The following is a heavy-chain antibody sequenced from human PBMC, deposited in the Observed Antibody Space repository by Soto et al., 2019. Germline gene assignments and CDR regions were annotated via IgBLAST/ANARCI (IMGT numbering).Heavy chain of an antibody. J-gene: IGHJ4*02. CDR2: INPDSGAT. CDR3: ARGDYGTGGYPFPYFDY. CDR1: GYSFTGYY. D-gene: IGHD2-8*02. Sequence: HEHLVQSGAEVKRPGASLKVSCKASGYSFTGYYIHWVRQAPGQGLEWMGWINPDSGATNYAQNFQGRATLTSDMSISTASMDLTSLTSDDTAVYYCARGDYGTGGYPFPYFDYWGQGTLVIVSS. V-gene: IGHV1-2*02.